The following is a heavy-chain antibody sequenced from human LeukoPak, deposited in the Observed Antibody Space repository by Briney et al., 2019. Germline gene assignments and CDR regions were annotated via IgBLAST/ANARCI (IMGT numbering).Heavy chain of an antibody. Sequence: GGPLRLSCAASGFTFSDSRTNWVRQAPGKGLDWVSSITSTSGHIFYGGSLKGRFTVSRDNAKNTMFLQMNSLRAADTAVYYCAKIIKYGSSPIDYWGRGTLVTVSS. D-gene: IGHD6-6*01. CDR3: AKIIKYGSSPIDY. CDR2: ITSTSGHI. CDR1: GFTFSDSR. V-gene: IGHV3-21*04. J-gene: IGHJ4*02.